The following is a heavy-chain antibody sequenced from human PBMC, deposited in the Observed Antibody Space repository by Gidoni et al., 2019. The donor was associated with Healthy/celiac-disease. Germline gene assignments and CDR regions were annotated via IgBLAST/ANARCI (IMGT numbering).Heavy chain of an antibody. Sequence: EVQLLESGGGLVQPGGSLRLSCAASGFTFSSYAMSWVRQAPGKGLEWVSAISGSGGSTYYADSVKGRFTISRDNSKNTLYLQMNSLRAEDTAVYYCAKVGVHYDSSGYMGAFDIWGQGTMVTVSS. D-gene: IGHD3-22*01. CDR2: ISGSGGST. CDR3: AKVGVHYDSSGYMGAFDI. V-gene: IGHV3-23*01. CDR1: GFTFSSYA. J-gene: IGHJ3*02.